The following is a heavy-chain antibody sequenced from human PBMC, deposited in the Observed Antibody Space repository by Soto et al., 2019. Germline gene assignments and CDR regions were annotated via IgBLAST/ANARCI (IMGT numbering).Heavy chain of an antibody. D-gene: IGHD2-2*02. Sequence: SVKVSDKASGLACSRDARRWVRQAPGQGLVWMGGIVPIFGTANYAQKFQGRVTITADESTSTAYMELSSLRSEDTAVYYCASELSGSSTSCYNYFDPRGKGTMVT. J-gene: IGHJ5*02. CDR2: IVPIFGTA. CDR3: ASELSGSSTSCYNYFDP. CDR1: GLACSRDA. V-gene: IGHV1-69*13.